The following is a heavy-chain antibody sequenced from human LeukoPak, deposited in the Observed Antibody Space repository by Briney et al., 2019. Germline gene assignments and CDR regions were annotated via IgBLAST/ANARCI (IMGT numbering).Heavy chain of an antibody. CDR2: INPNSGGT. CDR1: GYTFTGYY. V-gene: IGHV1-2*06. Sequence: ASXXXSCKASGYTFTGYYMHWVRQAPGQGLEWMGRINPNSGGTNYAQKFQGRVTMTRDTSISTAYMELSRLRSDDTAVYYCARVYGSGSHDYWGQGTLVTVSS. D-gene: IGHD3-10*01. J-gene: IGHJ4*02. CDR3: ARVYGSGSHDY.